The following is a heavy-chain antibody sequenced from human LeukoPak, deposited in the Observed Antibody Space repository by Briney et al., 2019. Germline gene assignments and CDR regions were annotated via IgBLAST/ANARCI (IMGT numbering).Heavy chain of an antibody. CDR3: ARQTFGALYFDS. V-gene: IGHV4-39*07. CDR1: GGSISSSSYY. D-gene: IGHD3-10*01. J-gene: IGHJ4*02. Sequence: LETLSLTCTVSGGSISSSSYYWGWIRQPPGKGLEWIGSVYYSGSTYYNPSLKSRVTISVDTSKNQFSLKLSSVAAADTAVYYCARQTFGALYFDSWGQGTLVTVSS. CDR2: VYYSGST.